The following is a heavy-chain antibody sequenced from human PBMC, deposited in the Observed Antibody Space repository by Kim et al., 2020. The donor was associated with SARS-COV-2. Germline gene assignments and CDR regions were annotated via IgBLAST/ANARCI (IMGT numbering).Heavy chain of an antibody. V-gene: IGHV3-30*04. D-gene: IGHD2-21*01. CDR2: VSYDGKKE. J-gene: IGHJ6*02. Sequence: GGSLRLSCAASGFTFSNYAMHWVRQAPGKGLEWVAAVSYDGKKEYYPDSEKGRFTISKDNSKNTLSLQLNSLRDEDTAVFYCARGNSMHYSYHALDVWGHGTTVTVS. CDR1: GFTFSNYA. CDR3: ARGNSMHYSYHALDV.